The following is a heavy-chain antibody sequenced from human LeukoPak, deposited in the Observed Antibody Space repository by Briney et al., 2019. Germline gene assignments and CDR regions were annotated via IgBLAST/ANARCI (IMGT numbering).Heavy chain of an antibody. CDR2: INHSGST. J-gene: IGHJ1*01. CDR1: GGSFSGYY. D-gene: IGHD5-12*01. CDR3: ARELATHAEYFQH. V-gene: IGHV4-34*01. Sequence: SETLSLTCAVYGGSFSGYYWSWIRQPPGKGLEWIGEINHSGSTNYNPSLKSRVTISVDTSKNQFSLKLSSVTAADTAVYYCARELATHAEYFQHWGQGTLVTVPS.